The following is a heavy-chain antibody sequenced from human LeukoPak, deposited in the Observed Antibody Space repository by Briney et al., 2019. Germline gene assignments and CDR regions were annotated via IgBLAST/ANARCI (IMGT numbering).Heavy chain of an antibody. Sequence: SGTLSLTCTVSGGSISSSSHYWGWIRQPPGKGLEWIGIIYYSGSTYGSTYYNPSVKSRVTVSLDTSKNQFSLTVTSVTAADTAVYYCARRYCSGGHCYYFDSWGQGTLVTVSS. V-gene: IGHV4-39*01. CDR1: GGSISSSSHY. D-gene: IGHD2-15*01. J-gene: IGHJ4*02. CDR3: ARRYCSGGHCYYFDS. CDR2: IYYSGSTYGST.